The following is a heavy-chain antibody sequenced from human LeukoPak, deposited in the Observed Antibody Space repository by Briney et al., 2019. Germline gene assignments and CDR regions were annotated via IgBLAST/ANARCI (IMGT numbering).Heavy chain of an antibody. D-gene: IGHD6-13*01. CDR2: IRYDGSNK. CDR3: AKDRSSSWYSGRGNWFDP. CDR1: GFTFTNYG. V-gene: IGHV3-30*02. J-gene: IGHJ5*02. Sequence: GGSLRLSCAASGFTFTNYGLNWVRQAPGKGLEWVAFIRYDGSNKYYADSVKGRFTISRDNSKNTLYLQMNSLRAEDTAVYYCAKDRSSSWYSGRGNWFDPWGQGTLVTVSS.